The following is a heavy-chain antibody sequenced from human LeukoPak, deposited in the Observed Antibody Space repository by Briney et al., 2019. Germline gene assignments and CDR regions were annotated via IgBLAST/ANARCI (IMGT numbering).Heavy chain of an antibody. J-gene: IGHJ6*02. CDR1: GSSFSSFS. V-gene: IGHV1-3*01. CDR3: ARDPWYYDSSGRYGLEV. D-gene: IGHD3-22*01. CDR2: ISVDNGNT. Sequence: GASVKVSCKASGSSFSSFSFHWVRRAPGQRLEWTGWISVDNGNTRYSEKFQGRVIISKDASASTGYMELSSLRSEGTAIYYCARDPWYYDSSGRYGLEVWGQGTTVIVSS.